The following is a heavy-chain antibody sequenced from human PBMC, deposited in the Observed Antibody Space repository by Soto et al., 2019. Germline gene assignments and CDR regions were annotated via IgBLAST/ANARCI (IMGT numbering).Heavy chain of an antibody. J-gene: IGHJ4*02. CDR2: MNPNSGNT. D-gene: IGHD2-15*01. V-gene: IGHV1-8*01. Sequence: ASVTGSCKASGYTFTSYDINWVRQATGQGLEWMGWMNPNSGNTGYAQKFQGRVTMTRNTSISTAYMELSSLRSEDTAVYYCARERGCSGDSCYFFDYWGQGTLVTVSS. CDR3: ARERGCSGDSCYFFDY. CDR1: GYTFTSYD.